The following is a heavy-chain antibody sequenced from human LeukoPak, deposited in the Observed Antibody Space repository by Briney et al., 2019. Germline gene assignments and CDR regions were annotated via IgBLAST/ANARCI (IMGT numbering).Heavy chain of an antibody. D-gene: IGHD6-13*01. CDR3: ARLGYSSCHLDY. CDR2: IYYSGST. V-gene: IGHV4-59*08. Sequence: SETLSCTCTVSGGSISSYYWSWIRQPPGKGLEWIGYIYYSGSTNYNPSLKSRVTISVDTSKNQFSLKLSSVTAADTAVYYCARLGYSSCHLDYWGQGNLVTVSS. J-gene: IGHJ4*02. CDR1: GGSISSYY.